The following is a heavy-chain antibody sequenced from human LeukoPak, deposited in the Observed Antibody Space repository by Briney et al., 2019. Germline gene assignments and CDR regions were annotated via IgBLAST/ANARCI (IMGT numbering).Heavy chain of an antibody. Sequence: PGGSLRLSCAASGFTFSSYWMHWIRQVPGKGLVWVSRIRSDGSSTSYADSVKGRFTISRDNAKNTLYLQTSSLRVDDTAVYYCAKDDYNRHWGQGTLVTVSS. V-gene: IGHV3-74*01. CDR3: AKDDYNRH. CDR1: GFTFSSYW. CDR2: IRSDGSST. J-gene: IGHJ4*02. D-gene: IGHD5-24*01.